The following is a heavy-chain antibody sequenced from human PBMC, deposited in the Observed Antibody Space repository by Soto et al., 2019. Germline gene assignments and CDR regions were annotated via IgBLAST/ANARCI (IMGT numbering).Heavy chain of an antibody. CDR3: ARVIAARQSGMDV. D-gene: IGHD6-6*01. J-gene: IGHJ6*02. Sequence: ASVKVSCKASGYTFTGYYMHWVRQAPGQGLEWMGWINPNSGGTNYAQKFQGRVTMTRDTSISTAYMELSRLRSDDTAVYYCARVIAARQSGMDVWGQGTTVTVSS. CDR2: INPNSGGT. V-gene: IGHV1-2*02. CDR1: GYTFTGYY.